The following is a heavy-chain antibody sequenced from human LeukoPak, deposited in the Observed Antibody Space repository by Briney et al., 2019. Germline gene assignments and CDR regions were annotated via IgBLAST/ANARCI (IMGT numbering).Heavy chain of an antibody. CDR2: IYYSGST. CDR3: ASQPDYDFWSGYYKSGLDY. D-gene: IGHD3-3*01. V-gene: IGHV4-39*01. Sequence: PSETLSLTCTVSGGSISSSSYYWGWIRQPPGKGLEWIGSIYYSGSTYYNPSLKSRVTISVDTSKNQFSLKLSSVTAADTAVYYCASQPDYDFWSGYYKSGLDYWGQGTLVTVSS. CDR1: GGSISSSSYY. J-gene: IGHJ4*02.